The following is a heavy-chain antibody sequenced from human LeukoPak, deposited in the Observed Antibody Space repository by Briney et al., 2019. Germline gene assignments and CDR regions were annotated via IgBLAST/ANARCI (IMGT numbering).Heavy chain of an antibody. J-gene: IGHJ4*02. CDR1: GGSISSSSYH. CDR2: IYYSGST. Sequence: SETLSLTCTVSGGSISSSSYHWGWIRQPPGKGLEWIGSIYYSGSTYYNPSLKSRVTISVDTSKNQFSLKLSSVTAADTAVYYCARGLKLTYWGQGTLVTVSS. D-gene: IGHD2/OR15-2a*01. CDR3: ARGLKLTY. V-gene: IGHV4-39*01.